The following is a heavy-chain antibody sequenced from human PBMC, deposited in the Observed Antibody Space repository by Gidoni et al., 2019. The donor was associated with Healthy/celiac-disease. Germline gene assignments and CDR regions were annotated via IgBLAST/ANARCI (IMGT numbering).Heavy chain of an antibody. CDR2: ISGSGGST. D-gene: IGHD5-12*01. J-gene: IGHJ4*02. CDR3: AKGRDVYSGYDKYYFDY. CDR1: GFTCSSYA. V-gene: IGHV3-23*01. Sequence: EVQLWESGGGLVQPGGSLRLPCSAPGFTCSSYAMSWVRQAPGKGLEWVSAISGSGGSTYYADSVKGRFTISRDNSKNTLYLQMNSLRAEDTAVYYCAKGRDVYSGYDKYYFDYWGQGTLVTVSS.